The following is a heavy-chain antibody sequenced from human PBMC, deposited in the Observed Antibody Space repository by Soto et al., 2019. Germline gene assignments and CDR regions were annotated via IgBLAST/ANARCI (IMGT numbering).Heavy chain of an antibody. D-gene: IGHD2-8*01. CDR2: ISAYNGNT. CDR1: GYTFTSYG. CDR3: ARDLVVLMVYAEPPWFDS. V-gene: IGHV1-18*01. J-gene: IGHJ5*01. Sequence: ASVKVSCKASGYTFTSYGISWVRQAPGQGLEWMGWISAYNGNTNYAQKLQGRVTMTTDTSTSTAYMELRSLRSDDTAVYYCARDLVVLMVYAEPPWFDSWGQGTLVTVSS.